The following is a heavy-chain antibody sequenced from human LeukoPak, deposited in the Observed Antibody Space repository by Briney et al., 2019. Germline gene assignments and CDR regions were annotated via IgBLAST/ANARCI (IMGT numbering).Heavy chain of an antibody. CDR1: GYTFTSYD. Sequence: ASVKVSCKASGYTFTSYDINWVRRATGQGLEWMGWMNPNSGNTGYAQKFQGGVTITRNTSISTAYMELSSLRSEDTAVYYCARGTLLQYNWFDPWGQGTLVTVSS. CDR3: ARGTLLQYNWFDP. J-gene: IGHJ5*02. V-gene: IGHV1-8*03. CDR2: MNPNSGNT.